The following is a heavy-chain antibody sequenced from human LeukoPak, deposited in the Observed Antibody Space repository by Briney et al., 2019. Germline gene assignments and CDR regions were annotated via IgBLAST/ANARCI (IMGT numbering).Heavy chain of an antibody. V-gene: IGHV3-21*06. CDR3: ARSRTTVTKDALDY. Sequence: PRGSPRLSCAASGYTFSSYSRIWVRRAPGKRQEWVSSISITSTYLYYADSVKGRFTISRDNAKNFLYLQMNSLRAEDTAVYFCARSRTTVTKDALDYWGQGALVTVSS. CDR1: GYTFSSYS. CDR2: ISITSTYL. D-gene: IGHD4-17*01. J-gene: IGHJ4*02.